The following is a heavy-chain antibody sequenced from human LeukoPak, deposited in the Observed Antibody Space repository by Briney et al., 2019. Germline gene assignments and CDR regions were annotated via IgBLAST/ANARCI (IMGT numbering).Heavy chain of an antibody. CDR1: GFTFSSHS. D-gene: IGHD1-26*01. Sequence: GGSLRLSCAASGFTFSSHSMSWVRQAPGKGLEWVAAISGRGDDTHYADSVKGRFTISRDNSKNTLTLQMNSLRAEDTAVYYCAKDGSREDYFDYWGQGTLVTVSS. CDR3: AKDGSREDYFDY. CDR2: ISGRGDDT. J-gene: IGHJ4*02. V-gene: IGHV3-23*01.